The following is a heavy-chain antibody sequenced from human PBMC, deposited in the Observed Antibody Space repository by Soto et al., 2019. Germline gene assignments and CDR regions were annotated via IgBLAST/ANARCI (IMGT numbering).Heavy chain of an antibody. D-gene: IGHD5-18*01. CDR1: GGSISSYY. CDR2: IYYSGST. CDR3: ARQSGYSYGYGKFDP. V-gene: IGHV4-59*01. Sequence: SETLSLTCTVSGGSISSYYWSWIRQPPGKGLEWIGYIYYSGSTNYNPSLKSRATISVDTSKNQFSLKLSSVTAADTAVYYCARQSGYSYGYGKFDPWGQGTLVTVSS. J-gene: IGHJ5*02.